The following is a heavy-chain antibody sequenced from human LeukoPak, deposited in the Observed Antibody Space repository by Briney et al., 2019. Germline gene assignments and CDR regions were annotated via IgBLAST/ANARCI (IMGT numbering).Heavy chain of an antibody. Sequence: SETLSLTCTVSCASINRSNYYWGWIRQPPGKGLEWIGSIDYRGITYYKPSLKSRVTISIDPSKNQFSLKLSSVTAADTAVYYCASLPWIQIWNHYWGQGTLVTVSS. D-gene: IGHD5-18*01. J-gene: IGHJ4*02. CDR3: ASLPWIQIWNHY. CDR1: CASINRSNYY. V-gene: IGHV4-39*01. CDR2: IDYRGIT.